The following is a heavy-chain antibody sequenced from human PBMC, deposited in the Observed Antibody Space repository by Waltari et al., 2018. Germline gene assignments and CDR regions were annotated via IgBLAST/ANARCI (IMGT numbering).Heavy chain of an antibody. D-gene: IGHD3-22*01. CDR1: GFTVSSNY. Sequence: EVQLVETGGGLIQPGGSLRLSCAASGFTVSSNYMSWVRQAPGKVLEWVSVIYSGVSTYYADSVKGRFTISRDNSKNTLYLQMNSLRAEDTAVYYCARIVVGAFDIWGQGTMVTVSS. J-gene: IGHJ3*02. CDR3: ARIVVGAFDI. CDR2: IYSGVST. V-gene: IGHV3-53*02.